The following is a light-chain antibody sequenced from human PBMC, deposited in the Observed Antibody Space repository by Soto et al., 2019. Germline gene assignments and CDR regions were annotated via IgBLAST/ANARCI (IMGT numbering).Light chain of an antibody. J-gene: IGLJ3*02. CDR1: SSDVGGYNY. V-gene: IGLV2-14*01. CDR3: SSYTSSSTWV. CDR2: EVS. Sequence: QSALTQPASVSGSPGQSITISCTGTSSDVGGYNYVSWYQQHPGKAPKLMIYEVSNRPSGVSNRFSVSKYGNTASLTISGLQAEDEADYYCSSYTSSSTWVFGGGTKVTVL.